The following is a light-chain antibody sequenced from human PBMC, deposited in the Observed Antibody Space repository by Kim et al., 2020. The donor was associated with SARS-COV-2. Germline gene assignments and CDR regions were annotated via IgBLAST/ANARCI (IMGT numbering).Light chain of an antibody. Sequence: DIQLTQSPSSLSASIGDRVTITCRASQDIANSLAWYQHKPGKVPQVLIYAASTLPSGVPSRFSGSGSGAEFTLTIGSLQTDDVATYYCQKYNSAPWTFGPGTKVDIK. V-gene: IGKV1-27*01. CDR2: AAS. CDR1: QDIANS. J-gene: IGKJ1*01. CDR3: QKYNSAPWT.